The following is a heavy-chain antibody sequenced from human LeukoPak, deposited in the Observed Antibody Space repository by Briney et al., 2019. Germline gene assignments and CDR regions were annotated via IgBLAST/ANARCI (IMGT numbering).Heavy chain of an antibody. J-gene: IGHJ4*02. V-gene: IGHV3-48*01. CDR1: GFTFSSYS. Sequence: PGRSLRLSCAASGFTFSSYSMNWVRQAPGKGLEWVSYISSSSSTIYYADSVNGRFTISRDNAKNSLYLQMNSLRAEDTAVYYCARDRVAGYYGSGSLAYWGQGTLVTVSS. D-gene: IGHD3-10*01. CDR2: ISSSSSTI. CDR3: ARDRVAGYYGSGSLAY.